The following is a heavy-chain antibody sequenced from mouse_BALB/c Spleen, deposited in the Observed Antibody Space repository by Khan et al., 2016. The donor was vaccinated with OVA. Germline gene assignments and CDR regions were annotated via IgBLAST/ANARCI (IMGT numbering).Heavy chain of an antibody. D-gene: IGHD1-2*01. CDR1: GFTFSDYG. Sequence: EVELVESGGGLVQPGGSRKLSCAASGFTFSDYGMAWVRQAPGKGPEWVAFISDLAYTFYYADTVPGRFTLSRENAKNTLYLEMSSLRSGDTAMYYWARGGGTAPFAYWGQGTLVTVSA. J-gene: IGHJ3*01. CDR3: ARGGGTAPFAY. V-gene: IGHV5-15*02. CDR2: ISDLAYTF.